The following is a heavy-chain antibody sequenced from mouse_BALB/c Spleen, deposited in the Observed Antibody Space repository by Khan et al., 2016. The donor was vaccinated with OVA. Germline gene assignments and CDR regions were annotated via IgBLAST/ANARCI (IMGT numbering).Heavy chain of an antibody. Sequence: EVQLQQSGPELVKPGASVKISCKTSGYTFTEYTLHWVKQSHGKSLEWIGVINPKIGVTSNNQKFKGKATMTVDKYSSTAYMEFRSLTSEDSAVYYCARDAGRYCGQVTSVTVSS. D-gene: IGHD3-3*01. CDR2: INPKIGVT. V-gene: IGHV1-26*01. CDR3: ARDAGRY. J-gene: IGHJ4*01. CDR1: GYTFTEYT.